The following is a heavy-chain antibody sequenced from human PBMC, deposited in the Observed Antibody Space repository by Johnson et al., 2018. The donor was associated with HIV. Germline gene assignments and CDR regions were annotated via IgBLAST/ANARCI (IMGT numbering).Heavy chain of an antibody. CDR2: IYSGGNT. V-gene: IGHV3-66*02. D-gene: IGHD1-1*01. CDR1: GLSVSSNY. Sequence: VQLVESGGGLIRPGGSLGLSCSASGLSVSSNYMTWVRQAPGKGLEWVSVIYSGGNTYYADSVKGRFSISRDNSKNTVYLQMNSLRTVDTAVYYCARGYTWNDVSIWGQGTMVTVSS. J-gene: IGHJ3*02. CDR3: ARGYTWNDVSI.